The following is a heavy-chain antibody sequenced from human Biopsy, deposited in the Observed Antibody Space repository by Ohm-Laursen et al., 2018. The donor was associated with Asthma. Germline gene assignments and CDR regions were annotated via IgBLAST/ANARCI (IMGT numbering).Heavy chain of an antibody. D-gene: IGHD5-12*01. V-gene: IGHV1-69*01. CDR1: GGSFSNFA. Sequence: SSVKVSCKASGGSFSNFAISWVRQAPRQGLEWMGGLIPDLGSADYAQMFEGRVTITADESTSTAYVELSSLRSEDTAVYYCARGYSGSDRIVYYYSGMEVWGQGTTVTVSS. CDR2: LIPDLGSA. J-gene: IGHJ6*02. CDR3: ARGYSGSDRIVYYYSGMEV.